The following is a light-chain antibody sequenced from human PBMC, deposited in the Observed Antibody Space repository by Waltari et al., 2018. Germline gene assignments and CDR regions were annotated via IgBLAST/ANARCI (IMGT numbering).Light chain of an antibody. CDR1: GNTTGTQG. CDR2: RNN. V-gene: IGLV10-54*04. J-gene: IGLJ2*01. CDR3: SAWDTSLSAVV. Sequence: QTGLPQPPSLSKDLTQTATLACSGNGNTTGTQGVTRLQQRQGHPPKLLSYRNNNRPSGISERFFASRSGNTASLTITGLQPEDEAVYYCSAWDTSLSAVVFGGGTRLTVL.